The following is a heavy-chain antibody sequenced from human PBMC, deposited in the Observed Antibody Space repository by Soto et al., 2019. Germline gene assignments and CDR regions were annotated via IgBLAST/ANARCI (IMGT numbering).Heavy chain of an antibody. V-gene: IGHV4-39*01. J-gene: IGHJ4*02. CDR1: GGSISSSSYY. CDR3: ARKGYSYGDFDY. CDR2: IYYSGST. D-gene: IGHD5-18*01. Sequence: SETLSLTCTVSGGSISSSSYYWGWIRQPPGKGLEWIGGIYYSGSTYYNPSLKSRVTISVDTSKNQFSLKLSSVTAADTAVYYCARKGYSYGDFDYWGQGTLVTVSS.